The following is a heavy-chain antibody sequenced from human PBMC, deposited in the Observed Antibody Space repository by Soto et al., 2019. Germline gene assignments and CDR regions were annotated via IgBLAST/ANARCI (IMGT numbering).Heavy chain of an antibody. D-gene: IGHD3-10*01. CDR2: ISRFSDRT. CDR1: GFNFNSYT. V-gene: IGHV3-21*06. Sequence: EVHLMESGGGLVKPRGSLRLSCSASGFNFNSYTMNWVRQAPGKGLEWVSSISRFSDRTYYADSVKGRFAIFRANAEISVYLQVNSLRAEDTAVYYCARVGAYFGEFDYFDYWGQGTPVTVSS. J-gene: IGHJ4*02. CDR3: ARVGAYFGEFDYFDY.